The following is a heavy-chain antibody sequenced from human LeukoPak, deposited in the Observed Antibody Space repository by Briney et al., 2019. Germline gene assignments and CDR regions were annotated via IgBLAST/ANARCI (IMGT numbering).Heavy chain of an antibody. CDR3: ARGFAAMVVYYFDY. Sequence: SETLSLTCAVYGGSFSGYYWSWIRQPPGKGLEWIGEINHSGSTNYNPSLKSRVTISVDTSKNQFSLKLSSVTAADTAVYYCARGFAAMVVYYFDYWGQGTPVTVSS. V-gene: IGHV4-34*01. D-gene: IGHD5-18*01. CDR1: GGSFSGYY. CDR2: INHSGST. J-gene: IGHJ4*02.